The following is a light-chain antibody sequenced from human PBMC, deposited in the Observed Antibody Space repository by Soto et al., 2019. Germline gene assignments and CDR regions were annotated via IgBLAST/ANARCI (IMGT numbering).Light chain of an antibody. CDR3: LLCYTDGRPV. CDR2: DTT. Sequence: QAVVTQEPSLTVSPGGTVTLTCGSSTGTVTDGHYPYWFQQKPGQAPRTMIYDTTHKQSWTPARFSGSLLGGKAALTLSGAQPEDEAEYYCLLCYTDGRPVFGGGTKLTVL. CDR1: TGTVTDGHY. V-gene: IGLV7-46*01. J-gene: IGLJ3*02.